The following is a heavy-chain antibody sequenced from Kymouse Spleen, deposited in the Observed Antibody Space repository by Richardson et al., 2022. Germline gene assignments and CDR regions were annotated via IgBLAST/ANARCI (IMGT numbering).Heavy chain of an antibody. CDR1: GGSFSGYY. CDR2: INHSGST. D-gene: IGHD5-12*01. J-gene: IGHJ5*02. V-gene: IGHV4-34*01. CDR3: ARGYSGYDEWFDP. Sequence: QVQLQQWGAGLLKPSETLSLTCAVYGGSFSGYYWSWIRQPPGKGLEWIGEINHSGSTNYNPSLKSRVTISVDTSKNQFSLKLSSVTAADTAVYYCARGYSGYDEWFDPWGQGTLVTVSS.